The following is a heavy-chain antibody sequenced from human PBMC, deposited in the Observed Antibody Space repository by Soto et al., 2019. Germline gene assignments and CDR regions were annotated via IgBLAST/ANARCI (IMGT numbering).Heavy chain of an antibody. D-gene: IGHD6-13*01. CDR2: ISGSGGST. CDR1: GFTFSSYA. J-gene: IGHJ6*03. CDR3: AKGPRIAAAGPYDYYYYYYMDV. V-gene: IGHV3-23*01. Sequence: GGSLRLSCAASGFTFSSYAMSWVRQAPGKGLEWVSAISGSGGSTYYADSVKGRFTISRDNSKNTRYLQMNSLRAEDTAVYYCAKGPRIAAAGPYDYYYYYYMDVWGKGTTVTVSS.